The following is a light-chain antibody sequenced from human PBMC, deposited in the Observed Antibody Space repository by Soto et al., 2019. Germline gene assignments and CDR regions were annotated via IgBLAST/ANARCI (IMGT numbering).Light chain of an antibody. V-gene: IGKV3-20*01. Sequence: EIVLTQSPGTLSLSPGERATLSCRASQSVSSSYLAWYQQKPGQAPRLLIYGASSRATGIPDRFSGSGSGEDFTLNISRLEAEGCAVYYCQQYGSSPYTFGQGTKLEIK. CDR2: GAS. CDR3: QQYGSSPYT. J-gene: IGKJ2*01. CDR1: QSVSSSY.